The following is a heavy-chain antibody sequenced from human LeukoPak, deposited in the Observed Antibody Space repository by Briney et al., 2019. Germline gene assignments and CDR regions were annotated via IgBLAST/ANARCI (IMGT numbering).Heavy chain of an antibody. CDR3: AKVGITIFGVVIARHFDY. V-gene: IGHV3-23*01. Sequence: PGGSLRLSCAASGFTFSSYAMSWVRQAPGKGLEWVPAISGSGGSTYYADSVKGRFTISRDNSKNTPYLQMNSLRAEDTAVYYCAKVGITIFGVVIARHFDYWGQGTLVTVSS. J-gene: IGHJ4*02. CDR1: GFTFSSYA. CDR2: ISGSGGST. D-gene: IGHD3-3*01.